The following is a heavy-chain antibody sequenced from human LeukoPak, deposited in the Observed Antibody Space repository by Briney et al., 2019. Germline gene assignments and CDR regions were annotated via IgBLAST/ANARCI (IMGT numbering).Heavy chain of an antibody. Sequence: SVKVSCKASGGTFSSYAISWVRQAPGQGLEWMGRIIPILGIANYAQKFQGRVTITADKSTSTAYMELSSLRSEDTAVYYCARDLGGATGDYWGQGTLVTVSS. CDR2: IIPILGIA. J-gene: IGHJ4*02. V-gene: IGHV1-69*04. CDR3: ARDLGGATGDY. CDR1: GGTFSSYA. D-gene: IGHD1-26*01.